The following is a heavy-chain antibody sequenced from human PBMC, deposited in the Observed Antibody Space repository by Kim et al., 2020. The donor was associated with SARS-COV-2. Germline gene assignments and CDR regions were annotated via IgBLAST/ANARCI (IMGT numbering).Heavy chain of an antibody. CDR2: ISWNSGSI. CDR1: GFTFDDYA. D-gene: IGHD3-10*01. Sequence: GGSLRLSCAASGFTFDDYAMHWVRQAPGKGLEWVSGISWNSGSIGYADSVKGRFTISRDNAKNSLYLHMNSLRAEDTALYYCASGGSGSYKDYWGQGTLV. CDR3: ASGGSGSYKDY. J-gene: IGHJ4*02. V-gene: IGHV3-9*01.